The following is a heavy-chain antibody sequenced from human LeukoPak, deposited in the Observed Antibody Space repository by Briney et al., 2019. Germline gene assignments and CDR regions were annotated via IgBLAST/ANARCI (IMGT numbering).Heavy chain of an antibody. J-gene: IGHJ6*02. V-gene: IGHV4-59*01. Sequence: PPETLSLTCTVSGGSISSYYWSWIRQPPGKGLEWIGYIYYSGSTNYNPSLKSRVTISVDTSKNQFSLKLSSVTAADTAVYYCARGRGYCSSTSCPPYYYYGMDVWGQGTTVTVSS. CDR1: GGSISSYY. CDR3: ARGRGYCSSTSCPPYYYYGMDV. D-gene: IGHD2-2*01. CDR2: IYYSGST.